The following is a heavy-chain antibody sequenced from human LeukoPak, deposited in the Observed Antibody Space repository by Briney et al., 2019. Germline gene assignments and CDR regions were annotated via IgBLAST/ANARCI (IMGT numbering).Heavy chain of an antibody. D-gene: IGHD3-22*01. V-gene: IGHV4-34*01. CDR3: ATPTGDSSGYYFDY. CDR1: GGSFSGYY. J-gene: IGHJ4*02. Sequence: PSETLSLTCAVYGGSFSGYYWSWIRQPPGKGLEWIGEINHSGSTNYNPSLKSRVTISVDTSKNQFSLKLSFVTAADTAVYYCATPTGDSSGYYFDYWGQGTLVTVSS. CDR2: INHSGST.